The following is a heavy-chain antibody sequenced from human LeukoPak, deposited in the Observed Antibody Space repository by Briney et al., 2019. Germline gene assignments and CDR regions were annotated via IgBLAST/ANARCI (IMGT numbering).Heavy chain of an antibody. J-gene: IGHJ3*02. CDR1: GGSISSSSYY. V-gene: IGHV4-39*07. Sequence: SETLSLTCTVSGGSISSSSYYWGWIRQPPGKGLEWIGSIYYSGSTYYNPSLKSRVTISVDTSKNQFSLKLSSVTAADTAVYYCSYDSSGSYAFDIWGQGPMVTVSS. D-gene: IGHD3-22*01. CDR2: IYYSGST. CDR3: SYDSSGSYAFDI.